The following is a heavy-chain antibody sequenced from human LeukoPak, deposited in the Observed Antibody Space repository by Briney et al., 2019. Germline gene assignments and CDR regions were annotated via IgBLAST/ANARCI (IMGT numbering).Heavy chain of an antibody. D-gene: IGHD3-22*01. CDR2: IIPIFGTA. J-gene: IGHJ4*02. CDR3: ARIRGNGYPFDY. V-gene: IGHV1-69*13. CDR1: GGTFSSYA. Sequence: SVNVSCTASGGTFSSYAISWVRQAPGQGLEWMGGIIPIFGTANYAQKFQGRVTITADESTSTAYMELSSLRSEDTAVYYCARIRGNGYPFDYWGQGTLVTVSS.